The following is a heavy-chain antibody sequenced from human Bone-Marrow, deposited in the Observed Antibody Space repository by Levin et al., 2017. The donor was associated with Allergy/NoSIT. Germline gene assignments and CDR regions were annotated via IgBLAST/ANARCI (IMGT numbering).Heavy chain of an antibody. Sequence: SGPTLVKPTQTLTLTCTFSGFSLNTNGVGVAWICQPPGKALEWLAIIYWDGVSRFTPSLKTRLSITKATSGHQVVLAMTNVDPVDTGTYYCAHRSIFGADAFDYWGLGTLVTVSS. V-gene: IGHV2-5*02. CDR3: AHRSIFGADAFDY. J-gene: IGHJ4*02. CDR1: GFSLNTNGVG. D-gene: IGHD3-3*01. CDR2: IYWDGVS.